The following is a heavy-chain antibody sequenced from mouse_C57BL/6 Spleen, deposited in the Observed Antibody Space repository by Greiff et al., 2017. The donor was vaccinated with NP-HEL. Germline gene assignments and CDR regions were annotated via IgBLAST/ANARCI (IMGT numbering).Heavy chain of an antibody. CDR2: FHPYNDDT. D-gene: IGHD1-1*01. CDR1: GYTFTTYP. CDR3: ARRGSRYYYAMDY. J-gene: IGHJ4*01. Sequence: VQLVESGAELVKPGASVKMSCKASGYTFTTYPIEWMKQNHGKSLEWIGNFHPYNDDTKYNEKFKGKATLTVEKSSSTVYLELSRLTSDDSAVYYCARRGSRYYYAMDYWGQGTSVTVSS. V-gene: IGHV1-47*01.